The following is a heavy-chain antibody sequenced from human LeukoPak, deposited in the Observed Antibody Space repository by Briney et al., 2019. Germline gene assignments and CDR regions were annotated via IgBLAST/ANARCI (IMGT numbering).Heavy chain of an antibody. V-gene: IGHV1-3*04. CDR1: GYDFSDYS. J-gene: IGHJ4*02. Sequence: ASVKVSCKASGYDFSDYSIQWVRQAPGQRLEWMGWINTGNGNTKYSQKFQGRVTITRDTSATTAYMELSSLRSEDTAVYYCARNWNKKYYFDFWGQGTLVTVSS. D-gene: IGHD1/OR15-1a*01. CDR2: INTGNGNT. CDR3: ARNWNKKYYFDF.